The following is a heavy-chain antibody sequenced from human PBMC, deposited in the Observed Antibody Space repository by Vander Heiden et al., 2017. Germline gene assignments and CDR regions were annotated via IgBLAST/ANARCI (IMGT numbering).Heavy chain of an antibody. Sequence: EVQLVESGGGLVKPGGSLRLSCAASGFTFSSYGMNWVRQAPGKGLEWVSSISSSSSYIYYADSVKGRFTISRDNAKNSLYLQMNSLRAEDTAVYYCARVRTGEGDYWGQGTLVTVSS. J-gene: IGHJ4*02. V-gene: IGHV3-21*01. CDR1: GFTFSSYG. CDR2: ISSSSSYI. D-gene: IGHD7-27*01. CDR3: ARVRTGEGDY.